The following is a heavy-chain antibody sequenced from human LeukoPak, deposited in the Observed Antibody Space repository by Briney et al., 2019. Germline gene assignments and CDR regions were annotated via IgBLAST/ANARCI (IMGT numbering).Heavy chain of an antibody. V-gene: IGHV3-30*02. Sequence: GGSLRLSCAASGFTFSTYGMLWVRQAPGQGPEWVALIRNDGSNKYYADSVKGRFTISRVNSKNTLYLQMNSLRVEDTAMYYCAKAGTQQWLLFVGVYWGQGALVTVSS. D-gene: IGHD6-19*01. CDR3: AKAGTQQWLLFVGVY. J-gene: IGHJ4*02. CDR1: GFTFSTYG. CDR2: IRNDGSNK.